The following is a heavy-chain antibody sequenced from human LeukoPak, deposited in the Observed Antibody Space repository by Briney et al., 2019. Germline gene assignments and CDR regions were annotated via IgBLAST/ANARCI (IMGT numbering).Heavy chain of an antibody. Sequence: TGGSLRLSCTASGFTFDNFVMKWVRQALGKGLEWVSRVTGDSSSTYYAVTMKGRFSISRDNSKNTLYLRLKNLRADDTAVYYCAKGGRRIVGMVIDHWGQGTPVTVSS. CDR3: AKGGRRIVGMVIDH. V-gene: IGHV3-23*01. J-gene: IGHJ4*02. CDR1: GFTFDNFV. CDR2: VTGDSSST. D-gene: IGHD3-3*01.